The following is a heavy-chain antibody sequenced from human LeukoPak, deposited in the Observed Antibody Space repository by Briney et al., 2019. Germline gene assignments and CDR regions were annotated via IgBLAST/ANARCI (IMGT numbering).Heavy chain of an antibody. J-gene: IGHJ6*03. Sequence: ASVKVSCKASGYTFTSYFMHWVRQAPGQGLEWMGVINPSGGSTSYTQKFQGRVTITADESTSTAYMELSSLRSEDTAVYYCARHGGSFTLMDVWGKGTTVTVSS. CDR2: INPSGGST. CDR1: GYTFTSYF. CDR3: ARHGGSFTLMDV. V-gene: IGHV1-46*01. D-gene: IGHD2-15*01.